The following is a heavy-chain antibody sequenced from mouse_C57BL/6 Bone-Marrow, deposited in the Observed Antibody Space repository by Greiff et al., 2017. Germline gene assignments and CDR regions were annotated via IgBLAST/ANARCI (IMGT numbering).Heavy chain of an antibody. CDR1: EYEFPSHD. Sequence: EVQLQESGGGLVQPGESLKLSCESNEYEFPSHDMSWVRKTPEKRLELVAAINSDGGSTYYPDNVKGRFTISRDNAKNNLYLQMSHLKSEDTAMYYGARVVYYYGSSFDYWGQGTTLTVSS. D-gene: IGHD1-1*01. J-gene: IGHJ2*01. CDR3: ARVVYYYGSSFDY. V-gene: IGHV5-2*01. CDR2: INSDGGST.